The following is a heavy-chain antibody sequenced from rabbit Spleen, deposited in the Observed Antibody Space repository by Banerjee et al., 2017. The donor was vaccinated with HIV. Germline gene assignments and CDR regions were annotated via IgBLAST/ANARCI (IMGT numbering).Heavy chain of an antibody. J-gene: IGHJ4*01. V-gene: IGHV1S45*01. Sequence: QEQLVESGGGLVKPEGSLTLTCTASGFSFSSRYWICWVRQAPGKGLEWIACIDVAKSGDTYYTNWAKGRFTISKTSSTTVALQVPSLTAADTATYFCTRDAAGREDFNLWGQGTLVTVS. CDR1: GFSFSSRYW. CDR2: IDVAKSGDT. D-gene: IGHD4-2*01. CDR3: TRDAAGREDFNL.